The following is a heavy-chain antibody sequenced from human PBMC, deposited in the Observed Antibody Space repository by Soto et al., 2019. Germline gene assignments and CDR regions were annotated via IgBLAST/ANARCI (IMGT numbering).Heavy chain of an antibody. V-gene: IGHV4-34*02. D-gene: IGHD3-10*01. CDR3: ARGQLVWYGDLTPYHRDMDV. Sequence: QVQLQQWGAGLLRPSENLSLTCAFYGGSFDDFYWSWVRQSPGKGQEWVGEISHDGGTNYSPSLASRVSISVDTSKNQFSLHLRSVTAADTGLYYCARGQLVWYGDLTPYHRDMDVWGQGTTVTVSS. CDR2: ISHDGGT. J-gene: IGHJ6*02. CDR1: GGSFDDFY.